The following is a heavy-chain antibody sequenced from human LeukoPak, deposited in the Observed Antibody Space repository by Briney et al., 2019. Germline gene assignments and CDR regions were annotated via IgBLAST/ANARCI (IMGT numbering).Heavy chain of an antibody. J-gene: IGHJ6*02. CDR3: ARAYGSGRRPRDYYYGMDV. Sequence: GASVKVPCKASGYTFTGYYMHWVRQAPGQGLEWMGWINPNSGGTNYAQKFQGRVTMTRDTSISTAYMELSRLRSDDTAVYYCARAYGSGRRPRDYYYGMDVWGQGTTVTVSS. D-gene: IGHD3-10*01. V-gene: IGHV1-2*02. CDR2: INPNSGGT. CDR1: GYTFTGYY.